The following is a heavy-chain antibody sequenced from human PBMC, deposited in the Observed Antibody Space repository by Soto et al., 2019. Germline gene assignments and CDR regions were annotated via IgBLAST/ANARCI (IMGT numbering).Heavy chain of an antibody. J-gene: IGHJ3*02. CDR2: ISGSGGST. Sequence: GGSLRLSCAASGLTFSSYAMSWVRQAPGKGLEWVSAISGSGGSTYFADSVKGRFTISRDNSKNTLYLQMNSLRAEDTAVYYCAKGVLWFGEPHDAFDIWGQGTMVTVSS. D-gene: IGHD3-10*01. V-gene: IGHV3-23*01. CDR3: AKGVLWFGEPHDAFDI. CDR1: GLTFSSYA.